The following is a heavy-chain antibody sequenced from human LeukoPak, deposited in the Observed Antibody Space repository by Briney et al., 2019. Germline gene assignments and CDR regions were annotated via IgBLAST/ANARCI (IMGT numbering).Heavy chain of an antibody. V-gene: IGHV4-39*01. CDR2: IYYSRST. CDR3: ARPGAYDYVWGSYRSDWYFDL. Sequence: PSETLSLTCTVSGGSISSSSYYWGWIRQPPGKGLEWIGSIYYSRSTYYNPSLKSRVTISVDTSKNQFSLKLSSVTAADTAVYYCARPGAYDYVWGSYRSDWYFDLWGRGTLVTVSS. D-gene: IGHD3-16*02. J-gene: IGHJ2*01. CDR1: GGSISSSSYY.